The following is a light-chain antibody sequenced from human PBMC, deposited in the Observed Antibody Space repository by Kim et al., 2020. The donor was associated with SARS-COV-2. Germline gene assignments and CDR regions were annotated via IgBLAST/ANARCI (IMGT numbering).Light chain of an antibody. V-gene: IGLV4-69*01. J-gene: IGLJ3*02. Sequence: SVNLTCALSSGHSTYAIAWHQQQPGKGPRYLMKLNSDGSHYKGDGIPDRFSGSSSGAERYLTISSLQSDDESDYYCQTWGTGIRVFGGGTQLTVL. CDR3: QTWGTGIRV. CDR1: SGHSTYA. CDR2: LNSDGSH.